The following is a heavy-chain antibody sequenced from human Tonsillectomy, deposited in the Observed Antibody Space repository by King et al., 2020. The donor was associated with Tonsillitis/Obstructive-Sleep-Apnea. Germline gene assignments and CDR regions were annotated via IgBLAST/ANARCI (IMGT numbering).Heavy chain of an antibody. CDR2: INYSGST. Sequence: VQLQESGPGLVKPSQTLSLTCTVSGGSISSGGYYWSWIRQHPGKGLEWIGNINYSGSTNYNPSLKSLLTISVDTSKNQFSLKLSSVTAADTAVYYCAREGTSGYDRYYMDVWGKGTTVTVSS. CDR3: AREGTSGYDRYYMDV. D-gene: IGHD5-12*01. J-gene: IGHJ6*03. CDR1: GGSISSGGYY. V-gene: IGHV4-31*01.